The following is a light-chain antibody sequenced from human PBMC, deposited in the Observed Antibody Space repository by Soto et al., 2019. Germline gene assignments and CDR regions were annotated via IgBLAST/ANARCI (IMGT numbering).Light chain of an antibody. V-gene: IGLV2-14*01. Sequence: ALTQPASVSGSPGQSITISCTGTSSDVGGYNYVSWYQQHPGKAPKLMIHEVSNRPSGVSNRFSGSKSGNTASLTISGLQAEDEADYYCSSYTSSTTVVFGTGTKLTVL. CDR2: EVS. J-gene: IGLJ1*01. CDR1: SSDVGGYNY. CDR3: SSYTSSTTVV.